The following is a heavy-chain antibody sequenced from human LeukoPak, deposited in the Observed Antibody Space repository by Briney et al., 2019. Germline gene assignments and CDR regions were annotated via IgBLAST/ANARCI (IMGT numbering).Heavy chain of an antibody. V-gene: IGHV3-33*01. J-gene: IGHJ6*02. D-gene: IGHD5-18*01. CDR3: ARVVMDTAMAYYYGMDV. Sequence: PGGSLRLSCAASGFTFSSYGMHWVRQAPGKGLEWVAVIWYDGSNKCYADSVKGRFTISRDNSKNTLYLQMNSLRAEDTAVYYCARVVMDTAMAYYYGMDVWGQGTTVTVSS. CDR2: IWYDGSNK. CDR1: GFTFSSYG.